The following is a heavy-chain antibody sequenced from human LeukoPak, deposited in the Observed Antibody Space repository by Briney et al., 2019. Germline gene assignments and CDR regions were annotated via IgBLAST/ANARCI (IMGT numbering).Heavy chain of an antibody. CDR2: TYYRSKWYN. CDR1: GDSVSSNSAA. CDR3: ARGYSCSWYLLHPTLWFDP. J-gene: IGHJ5*02. D-gene: IGHD6-13*01. Sequence: SQTLSLTCAISGDSVSSNSAAWNWIRQSPSRGLEWLGRTYYRSKWYNDYAVSVKSRITINPDTSKNQFSLQLNSVTPEDTAVYYCARGYSCSWYLLHPTLWFDPWGQGTLVTVSS. V-gene: IGHV6-1*01.